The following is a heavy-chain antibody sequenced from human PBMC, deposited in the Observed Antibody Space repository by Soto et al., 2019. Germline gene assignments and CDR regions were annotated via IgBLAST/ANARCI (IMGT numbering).Heavy chain of an antibody. CDR1: GLTSSVDA. CDR3: ARRPWDYGMDG. D-gene: IGHD7-27*01. J-gene: IGHJ6*02. V-gene: IGHV3-23*01. CDR2: ISVRAGDT. Sequence: EVQLLESGGGLVQPGGSLRLSCAASGLTSSVDAMTWVRQAPGKGLEWVSAISVRAGDTYYADSVKGRFTISRDNSKNTLYLEMHSLRAEDTAVYHCARRPWDYGMDGWGQGTTVTVSS.